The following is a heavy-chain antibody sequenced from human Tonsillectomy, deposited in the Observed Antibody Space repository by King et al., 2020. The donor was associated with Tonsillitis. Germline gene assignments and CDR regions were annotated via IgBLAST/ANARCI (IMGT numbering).Heavy chain of an antibody. CDR2: ISYDGSNK. D-gene: IGHD3-22*01. V-gene: IGHV3-33*05. CDR1: GFTFSGYG. J-gene: IGHJ4*02. CDR3: TRGDDSSGYYWSFDY. Sequence: QLVQSGGGVVQPGRSLRLSCAASGFTFSGYGMHWVRQAPGKGLEWVAVISYDGSNKYYADSLKGRFTISRDNSKNTLFLRMNSLRAEDTAVHYCTRGDDSSGYYWSFDYWGQGTLVTVSS.